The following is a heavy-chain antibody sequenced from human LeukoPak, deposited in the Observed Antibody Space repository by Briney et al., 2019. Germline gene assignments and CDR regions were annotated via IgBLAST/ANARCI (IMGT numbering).Heavy chain of an antibody. V-gene: IGHV3-30*02. D-gene: IGHD1-26*01. CDR1: GFTFSSYG. Sequence: GGSLRLSCAASGFTFSSYGMHWVRQAPGKGLEWVAFIRYDGSNKYYADSVKGRFTISRDNSKNTLYLQMNSLRAEDTAAYYCAKDRGGSYLRGFDYWGQGTLVTVSS. CDR3: AKDRGGSYLRGFDY. CDR2: IRYDGSNK. J-gene: IGHJ4*02.